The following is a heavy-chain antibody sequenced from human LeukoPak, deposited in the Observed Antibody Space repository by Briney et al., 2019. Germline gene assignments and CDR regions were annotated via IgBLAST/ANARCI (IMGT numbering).Heavy chain of an antibody. CDR2: FDPEDGET. CDR1: GYTLTELS. D-gene: IGHD1-26*01. J-gene: IGHJ4*02. V-gene: IGHV1-24*01. Sequence: GASVTVSCKVSGYTLTELSMHWVRQAPGKGLEWMGGFDPEDGETIYAQKFQGRVTMTEDTSTDTAYMELSSLRSEDTAVYYCATDSGSYYAYFDYWGQGTLVTVSS. CDR3: ATDSGSYYAYFDY.